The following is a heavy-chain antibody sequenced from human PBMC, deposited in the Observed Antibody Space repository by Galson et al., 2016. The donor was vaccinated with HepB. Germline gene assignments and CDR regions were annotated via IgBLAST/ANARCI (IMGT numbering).Heavy chain of an antibody. V-gene: IGHV3-21*01. Sequence: SLRLSCAASGFSFTNYNMNWVRQAPGKGLEWVSSISGSSSYIQYADSVKGRFTISRDNAKNSLYLQMNSLRADDTAVYYCARDKGTYSAYDYSRYYYYVMDVWGQGTTVTVSS. CDR1: GFSFTNYN. CDR2: ISGSSSYI. D-gene: IGHD5-12*01. J-gene: IGHJ6*02. CDR3: ARDKGTYSAYDYSRYYYYVMDV.